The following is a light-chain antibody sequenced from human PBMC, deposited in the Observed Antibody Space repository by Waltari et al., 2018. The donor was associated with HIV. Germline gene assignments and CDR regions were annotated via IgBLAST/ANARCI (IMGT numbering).Light chain of an antibody. Sequence: EVVLTQAPSTLSVSLGEGASLPCRASPKITNKIGWYQPKAGQAPRLLIYDASRRATAIPDRFSGSGSGTEFNLTISRLVFEDVAVYVWQQYKYWPETFGQGTKVEIK. J-gene: IGKJ1*01. CDR2: DAS. V-gene: IGKV3D-15*01. CDR1: PKITNK. CDR3: QQYKYWPET.